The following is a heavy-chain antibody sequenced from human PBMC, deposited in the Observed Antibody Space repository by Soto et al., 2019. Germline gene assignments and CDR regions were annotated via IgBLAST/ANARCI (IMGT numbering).Heavy chain of an antibody. J-gene: IGHJ4*02. V-gene: IGHV3-53*01. CDR2: IYSAGNT. CDR3: ARDFGSYPYYFDY. Sequence: GGSLRLSCVASEFTVSSNYMSWVRQAPGKGLEWVSLIYSAGNTYYADSVKGRFTISRDNSKNTLYLQMNSLRAEDTALYYCARDFGSYPYYFDYWGQGTLVTVSS. CDR1: EFTVSSNY. D-gene: IGHD1-26*01.